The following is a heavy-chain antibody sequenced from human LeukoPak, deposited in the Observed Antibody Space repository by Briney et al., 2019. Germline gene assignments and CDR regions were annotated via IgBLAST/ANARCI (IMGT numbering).Heavy chain of an antibody. J-gene: IGHJ4*02. CDR1: GFTFTTYT. D-gene: IGHD1-26*01. V-gene: IGHV3-74*01. Sequence: GGSLRLSCAASGFTFTTYTMHWVRQAPGKGLEWVSRINSDGSSTSYADSVKGRFTISRDNAKNTLYLQMNSLRAEDTAVYYCASMGTGSYYSGLDYWGQGTLVTVSS. CDR2: INSDGSST. CDR3: ASMGTGSYYSGLDY.